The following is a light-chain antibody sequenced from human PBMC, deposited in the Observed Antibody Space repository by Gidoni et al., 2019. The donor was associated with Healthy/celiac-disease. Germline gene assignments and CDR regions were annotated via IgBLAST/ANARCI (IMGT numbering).Light chain of an antibody. Sequence: DIVLTPPPAPLSLSPGERATLSCRASQSVSSYLAWYQQKPGQAPRLLIYDASNRATGIPARFSGSGSGTDFTLTISSLEPEDFAVYYCQQRSNWPPLTFGGGTKVEIK. CDR1: QSVSSY. CDR2: DAS. J-gene: IGKJ4*01. V-gene: IGKV3-11*01. CDR3: QQRSNWPPLT.